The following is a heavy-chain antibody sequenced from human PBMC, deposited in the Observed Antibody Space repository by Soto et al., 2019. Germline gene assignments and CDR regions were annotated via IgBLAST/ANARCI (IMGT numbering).Heavy chain of an antibody. V-gene: IGHV5-51*01. CDR2: IYPGDSDT. D-gene: IGHD6-13*01. CDR3: ARTAAAGKYYYGTDV. J-gene: IGHJ6*02. CDR1: GDSFTSYW. Sequence: PGESLKISCKGSGDSFTSYWIGWVRQMPGKGLEWMGIIYPGDSDTRYSPSFQGQVTISADKSISTAYLQWSSLKASDTAMYYCARTAAAGKYYYGTDVWGQGSTVTVS.